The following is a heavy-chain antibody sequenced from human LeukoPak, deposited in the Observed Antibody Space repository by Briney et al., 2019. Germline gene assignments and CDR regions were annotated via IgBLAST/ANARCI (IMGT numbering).Heavy chain of an antibody. J-gene: IGHJ1*01. CDR2: IYYSGST. CDR1: GGSISSYY. CDR3: ARGPRHPWRYSGSYLEYFQH. D-gene: IGHD1-26*01. Sequence: SETLSLTCTVSGGSISSYYWSWIRQPPGKGLEWIGYIYYSGSTNYNPSVKSRVTISVDTSKNQFSLKLSSVTAADTAVYYCARGPRHPWRYSGSYLEYFQHWGQGTLVTVS. V-gene: IGHV4-59*12.